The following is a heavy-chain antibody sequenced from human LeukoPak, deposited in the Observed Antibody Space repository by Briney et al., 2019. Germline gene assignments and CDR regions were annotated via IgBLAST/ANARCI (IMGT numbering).Heavy chain of an antibody. D-gene: IGHD6-19*01. Sequence: PGGSLRLSCAASGFTFSSYSMNWVRQAPGKGLEWVSSISSSSSYIYYADSVKGRFTISRDNAKNSLYLQMNSLRAEDTAVYYCARAGSGWAYFDYWGQGTLVTVSS. CDR2: ISSSSSYI. CDR3: ARAGSGWAYFDY. J-gene: IGHJ4*02. CDR1: GFTFSSYS. V-gene: IGHV3-21*01.